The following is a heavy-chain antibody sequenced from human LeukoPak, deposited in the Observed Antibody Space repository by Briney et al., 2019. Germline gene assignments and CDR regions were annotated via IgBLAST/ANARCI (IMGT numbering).Heavy chain of an antibody. Sequence: GASVKVSCKASGYTFSDYYMHWLRQAPGQGLEWMGWINPDSGGTNYAQAFQGRVTMTRDTSISTAYMELSRLRSDDTAVYYCAVGYYYGSGNYAFHIWGQGTMVTVSS. V-gene: IGHV1-2*02. D-gene: IGHD3-10*01. CDR2: INPDSGGT. CDR3: AVGYYYGSGNYAFHI. CDR1: GYTFSDYY. J-gene: IGHJ3*02.